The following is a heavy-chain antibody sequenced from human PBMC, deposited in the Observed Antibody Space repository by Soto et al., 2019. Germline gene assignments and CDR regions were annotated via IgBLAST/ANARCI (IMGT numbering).Heavy chain of an antibody. CDR3: ARAVPAAIGYYYYGMDV. D-gene: IGHD2-2*01. V-gene: IGHV5-51*01. Sequence: GESLKISCKGSGYSLTSYWIGWVRQMPGKGLEWIGIIYPGDSDTRYSPSFQGQVTISADQSIRTAYLQWSSLKASDTAMYYCARAVPAAIGYYYYGMDVWGQGTTVTVSS. CDR2: IYPGDSDT. CDR1: GYSLTSYW. J-gene: IGHJ6*02.